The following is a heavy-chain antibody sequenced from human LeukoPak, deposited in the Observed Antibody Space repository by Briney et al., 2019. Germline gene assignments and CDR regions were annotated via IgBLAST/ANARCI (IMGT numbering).Heavy chain of an antibody. Sequence: GESLRLSCAASGFSFRTYNVNWVRQAPGKGLEWVSSISSTGSYIYYADSVKGRFTISRDNAKNSLYLQMNSLRAEDTAVYYCSRLGFRGGNDAFDIWGQGTMVTVSS. CDR1: GFSFRTYN. CDR2: ISSTGSYI. V-gene: IGHV3-21*06. CDR3: SRLGFRGGNDAFDI. J-gene: IGHJ3*02. D-gene: IGHD2-15*01.